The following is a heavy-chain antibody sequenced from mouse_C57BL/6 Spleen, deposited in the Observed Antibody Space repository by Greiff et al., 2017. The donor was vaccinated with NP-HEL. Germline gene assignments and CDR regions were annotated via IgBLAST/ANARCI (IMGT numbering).Heavy chain of an antibody. Sequence: EVKVEESGAELVKPGASVKLSCTASGFNFKDYYMHWVKQRTEQGLEWIGRIDPEDGDTKYAPKFKGKATITADTSSNTAYLQLSSLTSEDTAVYYGARYSNHGGFAYWGQGTLVTVSA. CDR3: ARYSNHGGFAY. J-gene: IGHJ3*01. CDR2: IDPEDGDT. D-gene: IGHD2-5*01. CDR1: GFNFKDYY. V-gene: IGHV14-2*01.